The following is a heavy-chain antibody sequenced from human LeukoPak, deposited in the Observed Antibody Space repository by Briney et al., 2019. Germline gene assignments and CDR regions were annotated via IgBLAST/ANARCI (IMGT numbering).Heavy chain of an antibody. V-gene: IGHV4-34*01. J-gene: IGHJ4*02. D-gene: IGHD6-13*01. CDR2: NNHSGST. Sequence: SETLSLTCAVYGGSFSGYYWSWIRQPPGKGLEWIGENNHSGSTNYNPSLKSRVTISVDTSKNQFSLKLSSVTAADTAVYYCARMMRAAGTIDYWGQGTLVTVSS. CDR3: ARMMRAAGTIDY. CDR1: GGSFSGYY.